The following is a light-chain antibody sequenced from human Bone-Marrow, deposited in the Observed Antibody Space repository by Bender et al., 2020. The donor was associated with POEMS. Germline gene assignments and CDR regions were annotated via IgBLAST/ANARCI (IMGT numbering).Light chain of an antibody. CDR2: DVT. Sequence: QSALTQPASVSGSPGQSITISCTGTSSDVGGYDLVSWYRQDPGKAPKLIIYDVTKRPSGVSSRFSGSKSGNTASLTISGLQAEDEASYYCCSYAGSRTYVVFGGGTKVTVL. V-gene: IGLV2-23*02. CDR3: CSYAGSRTYVV. J-gene: IGLJ2*01. CDR1: SSDVGGYDL.